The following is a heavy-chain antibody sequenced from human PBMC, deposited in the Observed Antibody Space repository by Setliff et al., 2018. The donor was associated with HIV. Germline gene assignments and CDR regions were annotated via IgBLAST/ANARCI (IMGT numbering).Heavy chain of an antibody. CDR3: VRDGNVGWNDLDH. J-gene: IGHJ4*02. Sequence: GGSLRLSCAGSGFIFRDHWMTWVRQAPGKGLEWVANIKQDGSEKYYADSVKGRFTISRDNAKDSLYLQMNSLRAEDTAIYFCVRDGNVGWNDLDHWGQGTLVTVSS. V-gene: IGHV3-7*03. CDR1: GFIFRDHW. D-gene: IGHD1-1*01. CDR2: IKQDGSEK.